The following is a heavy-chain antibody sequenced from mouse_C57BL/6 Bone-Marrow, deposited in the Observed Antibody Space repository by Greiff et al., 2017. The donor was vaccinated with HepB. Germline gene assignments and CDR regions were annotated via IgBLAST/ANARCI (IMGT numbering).Heavy chain of an antibody. D-gene: IGHD1-1*01. CDR3: ARLGTTVVGFDY. J-gene: IGHJ2*01. CDR1: GYTFTSYW. CDR2: IHPNSGST. Sequence: QVQLKQPGAELVKPGASVKLSCKASGYTFTSYWMHWVMQRPGQGLEWIGMIHPNSGSTNYNEKFKSKATLTVDKSSSTAYMQLSSLTSEDSAVYYCARLGTTVVGFDYWGQGTTLTVSS. V-gene: IGHV1-64*01.